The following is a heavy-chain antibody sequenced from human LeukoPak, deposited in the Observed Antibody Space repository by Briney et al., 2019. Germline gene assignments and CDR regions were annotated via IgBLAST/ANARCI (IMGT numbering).Heavy chain of an antibody. V-gene: IGHV1-69*13. CDR1: GGTFSSYA. CDR2: IIPIFGTA. D-gene: IGHD3-22*01. CDR3: ARGEYYYDSSGRDAFDI. J-gene: IGHJ3*02. Sequence: SVKVSCKASGGTFSSYAISWVRQAPGQGLEWMGGIIPIFGTANYAQKFQGRVTITADESTSTAYMEPSRLRSDDTAVYYCARGEYYYDSSGRDAFDIWGQGTMVTVSS.